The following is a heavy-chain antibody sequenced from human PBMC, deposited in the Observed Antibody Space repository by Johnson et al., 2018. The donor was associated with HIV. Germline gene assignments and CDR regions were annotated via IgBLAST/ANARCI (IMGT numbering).Heavy chain of an antibody. CDR2: IYSGGSR. CDR1: GFTVNSNY. V-gene: IGHV3-53*01. J-gene: IGHJ3*02. D-gene: IGHD3-10*01. CDR3: ARAVLWFGDHVSDM. Sequence: VQLVESGGGLIQPGGSLRLSCAASGFTVNSNYMSWVRQAPGQGLEWVSVIYSGGSRHYRDSVKGRFTVSRDSSRNTVYLQMNSLRAEDTAVYYCARAVLWFGDHVSDMWGKGTMGNVSS.